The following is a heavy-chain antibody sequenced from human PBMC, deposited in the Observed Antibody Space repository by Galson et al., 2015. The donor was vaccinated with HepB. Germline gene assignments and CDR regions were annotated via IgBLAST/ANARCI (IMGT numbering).Heavy chain of an antibody. D-gene: IGHD5-24*01. CDR3: ARDGFDGWFDY. CDR2: ISVYDGKT. J-gene: IGHJ4*02. CDR1: GYSFTSYG. Sequence: SVKVSCKASGYSFTSYGISWVRQAPGQGLEWMGWISVYDGKTNYAQKLQGRVTMTTDTPTGTAYMELTSLISDDTAVYYCARDGFDGWFDYWGQGTLVTVSS. V-gene: IGHV1-18*01.